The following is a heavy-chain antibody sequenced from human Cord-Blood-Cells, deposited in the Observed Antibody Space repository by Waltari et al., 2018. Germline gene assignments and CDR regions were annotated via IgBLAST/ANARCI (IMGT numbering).Heavy chain of an antibody. CDR1: GGTFSTYA. Sequence: QVQLVQSGAEVKTPASSVKAACKVSGGTFSTYAIRWVRQAPGQGLEWMVGIIPIFGTANYAKKFQGRVTITADESTSTAYMEMSSLRSEDTAVYYCASGYYDSSGYYRRYAFDIWGQGTMVTVSS. CDR3: ASGYYDSSGYYRRYAFDI. V-gene: IGHV1-69*01. J-gene: IGHJ3*02. CDR2: IIPIFGTA. D-gene: IGHD3-22*01.